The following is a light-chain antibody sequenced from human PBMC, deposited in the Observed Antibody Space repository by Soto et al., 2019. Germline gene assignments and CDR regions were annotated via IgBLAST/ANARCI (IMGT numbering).Light chain of an antibody. V-gene: IGLV1-47*01. Sequence: QLVLTQPPSASGTPGQRVTISCSGSSSNIGSNYVYWYQQLPGTAPKLLIYRNNQRPSGVPDRFSGSKSGTSASLAISGLRSEDGADYYCAAWDDSLSALFGGGTQLTVL. CDR1: SSNIGSNY. J-gene: IGLJ2*01. CDR2: RNN. CDR3: AAWDDSLSAL.